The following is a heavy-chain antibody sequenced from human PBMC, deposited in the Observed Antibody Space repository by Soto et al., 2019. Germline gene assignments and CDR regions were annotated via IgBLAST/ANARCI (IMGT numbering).Heavy chain of an antibody. Sequence: SETLSLTCIVSGGSISEKYWNWVRQPPGKGLEWIGLIFANGHTDYNPSLKSRVTMSVDASKNQFSLRLTSMTAADTAVYYCVASLAASGLNWLDPWGRGTLVTI. D-gene: IGHD6-13*01. CDR2: IFANGHT. V-gene: IGHV4-4*07. CDR3: VASLAASGLNWLDP. CDR1: GGSISEKY. J-gene: IGHJ5*02.